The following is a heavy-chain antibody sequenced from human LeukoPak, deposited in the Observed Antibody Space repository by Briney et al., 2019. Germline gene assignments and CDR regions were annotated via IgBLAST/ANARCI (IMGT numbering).Heavy chain of an antibody. Sequence: PGGSLRLSCAASGFTFSSYAMSWVRQAPGKGLEWVSVVYMGGTTYYADSVKGRLTISRDITKNTIYLQMNNLRAEDTAVYYCARGLLRDGYTYSYSFDYWGQGTLVTVSS. V-gene: IGHV3-66*01. CDR1: GFTFSSYA. J-gene: IGHJ4*02. D-gene: IGHD5-18*01. CDR2: VYMGGTT. CDR3: ARGLLRDGYTYSYSFDY.